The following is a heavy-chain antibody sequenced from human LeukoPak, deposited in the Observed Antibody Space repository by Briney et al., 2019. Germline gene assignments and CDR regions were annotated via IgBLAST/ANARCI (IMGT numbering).Heavy chain of an antibody. J-gene: IGHJ4*02. Sequence: PGGSLRLSCEGSAFIFSGHWMNWVRQTPGKGLEWVASIKEDGSERQYVDSVKGRFSISRDNTKGSLFLQLNSLRAEDTAVYYCAKLKQLVPDYWGQGTLVTVSS. CDR3: AKLKQLVPDY. CDR1: AFIFSGHW. CDR2: IKEDGSER. D-gene: IGHD6-13*01. V-gene: IGHV3-7*03.